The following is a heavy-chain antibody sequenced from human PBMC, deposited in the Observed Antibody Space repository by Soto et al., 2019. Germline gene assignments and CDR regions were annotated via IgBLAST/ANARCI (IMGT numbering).Heavy chain of an antibody. V-gene: IGHV3-13*01. J-gene: IGHJ2*01. CDR1: GFTLSNYD. D-gene: IGHD5-12*01. Sequence: HPGGSLRLSCAASGFTLSNYDIHWVRQVTGKGLEWVSAIDIAGDTYYADPVKGRFTISRESAKNSVYLQMNSLRVGDKAVYYCARASRWLQARYFDLWGRGTLVTVSS. CDR2: IDIAGDT. CDR3: ARASRWLQARYFDL.